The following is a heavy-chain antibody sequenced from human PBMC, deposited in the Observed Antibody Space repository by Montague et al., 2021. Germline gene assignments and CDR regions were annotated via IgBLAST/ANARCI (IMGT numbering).Heavy chain of an antibody. V-gene: IGHV3-7*01. CDR3: ARDSSGSLDY. D-gene: IGHD5-12*01. CDR1: GFTFSTYW. Sequence: SLRLSCAASGFTFSTYWMAWVRQAPGKGLEWVANINQDGSTSNYVDSVKGRFTISRDNAKNSLSLQMNSLGVEDTAIYYCARDSSGSLDYWGQGTLVTVSS. CDR2: INQDGSTS. J-gene: IGHJ4*02.